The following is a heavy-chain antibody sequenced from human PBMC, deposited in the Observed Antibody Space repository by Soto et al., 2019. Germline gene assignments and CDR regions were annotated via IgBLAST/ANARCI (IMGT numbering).Heavy chain of an antibody. D-gene: IGHD2-2*01. Sequence: GGSLRLSCAASGVTFSSYSMNWVRQATGKGLEWVSYISSSSSTIYYADSVKGRFTISRDNAKNSLYLQMNSLRAEDTAVYYCARSIVVVPAAMAHYYYYMDVWGKGTTVTVSS. V-gene: IGHV3-48*01. CDR1: GVTFSSYS. J-gene: IGHJ6*03. CDR2: ISSSSSTI. CDR3: ARSIVVVPAAMAHYYYYMDV.